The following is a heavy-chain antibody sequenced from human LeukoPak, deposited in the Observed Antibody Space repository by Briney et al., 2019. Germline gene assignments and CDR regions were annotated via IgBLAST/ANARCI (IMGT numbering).Heavy chain of an antibody. CDR3: ARDGVIMALDV. J-gene: IGHJ6*04. CDR2: IYTSGST. D-gene: IGHD3-3*01. Sequence: SETLSLTCTVSGGSISSGSYYWSWIRQPAGKGLEWIGRIYTSGSTNYNPSLKSRVTISVDTSKNQFSLKLSSVTAADTAVYYCARDGVIMALDVWGKGTTVTVSS. CDR1: GGSISSGSYY. V-gene: IGHV4-61*02.